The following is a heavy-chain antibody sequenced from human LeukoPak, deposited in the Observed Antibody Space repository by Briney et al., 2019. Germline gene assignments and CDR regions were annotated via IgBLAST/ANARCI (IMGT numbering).Heavy chain of an antibody. CDR2: ISYDGSNK. CDR1: GFTVSSNY. J-gene: IGHJ3*02. Sequence: GGSLRLSCAASGFTVSSNYMSWVRQAPGKGLEWVALISYDGSNKYYADSVKGRFTISRDNSKNTLYLQMNSLRAEDTAVYYCAKDAYYYDSSGAFDIWGQGTMVTVSS. CDR3: AKDAYYYDSSGAFDI. V-gene: IGHV3-30*18. D-gene: IGHD3-22*01.